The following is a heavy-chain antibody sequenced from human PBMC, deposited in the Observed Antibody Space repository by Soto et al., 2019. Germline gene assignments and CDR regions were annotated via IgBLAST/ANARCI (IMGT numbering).Heavy chain of an antibody. D-gene: IGHD6-13*01. CDR2: IYYTGIT. J-gene: IGHJ4*02. CDR1: GGSISSSSPY. V-gene: IGHV4-39*01. Sequence: QLQLQESGPGLVKPSETLSLTCGVSGGSISSSSPYWGWIRQPPGKGLQWIGHIYYTGITYFNPSLKSRGTSSVDTSKNQFFLKLTSVTAADTAVYYCATGYGSSWYDYWGQGTLVTVAS. CDR3: ATGYGSSWYDY.